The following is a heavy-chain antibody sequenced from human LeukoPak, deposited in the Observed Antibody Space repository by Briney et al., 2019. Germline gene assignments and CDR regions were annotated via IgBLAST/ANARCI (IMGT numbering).Heavy chain of an antibody. CDR2: ISSSSSTI. Sequence: GGSLRLSCAASGFTFSSYSMNWVRQAPGKGLEWVSYISSSSSTIYYADSVKGRFTISRDNSKNTLYLQMNSLRAEDTAVYYCAKDPYSYGYWLDYWGQGTLVTVSS. D-gene: IGHD5-18*01. V-gene: IGHV3-48*01. J-gene: IGHJ4*02. CDR3: AKDPYSYGYWLDY. CDR1: GFTFSSYS.